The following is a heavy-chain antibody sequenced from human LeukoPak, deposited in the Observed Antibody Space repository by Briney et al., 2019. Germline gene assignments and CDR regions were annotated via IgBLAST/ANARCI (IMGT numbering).Heavy chain of an antibody. CDR1: GFSFSSFG. V-gene: IGHV3-33*01. CDR3: ARSRTYGDYGRGLDY. Sequence: PGGSLRLSCAASGFSFSSFGMHWVRQAPGKGLEWVAIIWYNGRNETYADSVKGRFTISRDNSKNTLYLYMNSLRAEDTAVYYCARSRTYGDYGRGLDYWGQGTLVTVSS. CDR2: IWYNGRNE. D-gene: IGHD4-17*01. J-gene: IGHJ4*02.